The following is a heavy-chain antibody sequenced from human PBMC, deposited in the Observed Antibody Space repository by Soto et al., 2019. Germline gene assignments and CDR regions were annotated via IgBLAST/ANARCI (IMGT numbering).Heavy chain of an antibody. V-gene: IGHV1-46*01. CDR3: ARVEKAVYGSGTTIFDY. CDR1: GYTFTSYY. Sequence: QVQLVQSGAEVKKPGASVKVSCKASGYTFTSYYMHWVRQAPGQGLEWMGIINPSGGSTSYAQKFQGRVTMTRDTSTSTVYMELSSLRSEDTAVYYCARVEKAVYGSGTTIFDYWGQGTLVTVSS. CDR2: INPSGGST. J-gene: IGHJ4*02. D-gene: IGHD3-10*01.